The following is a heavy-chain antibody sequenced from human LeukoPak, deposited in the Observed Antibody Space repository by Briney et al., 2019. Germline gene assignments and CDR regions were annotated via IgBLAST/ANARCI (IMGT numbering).Heavy chain of an antibody. D-gene: IGHD2-21*02. CDR3: TTEEGDPAAFDY. J-gene: IGHJ4*02. Sequence: GGSLRLSCAASGFTLSNAWMSWVRQAPGKGLEWVGHIKSKTNSGTTDYAAPVKGRFTISRDDSKNTLYLQMNSLKTEDTAVYYCTTEEGDPAAFDYWGQGTLVTVSS. CDR2: IKSKTNSGTT. CDR1: GFTLSNAW. V-gene: IGHV3-15*01.